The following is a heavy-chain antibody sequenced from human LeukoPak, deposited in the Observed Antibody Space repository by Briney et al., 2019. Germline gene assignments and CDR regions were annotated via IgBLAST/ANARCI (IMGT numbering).Heavy chain of an antibody. CDR3: ARHLSMSTVVFDY. CDR1: GGSMSSSHYY. J-gene: IGHJ4*02. CDR2: RYDSQST. D-gene: IGHD4-23*01. V-gene: IGHV4-39*01. Sequence: SETLSLTCTVSGGSMSSSHYYRGWSRRPPVKGLDWPGRRYDSQSTYYNPSLQSRLTIFVDPCKRQFSLKLSSVTAADTAVYYCARHLSMSTVVFDYWGQGTLVTVSS.